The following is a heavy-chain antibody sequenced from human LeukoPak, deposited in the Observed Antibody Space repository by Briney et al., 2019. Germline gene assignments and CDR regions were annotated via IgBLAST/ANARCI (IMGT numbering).Heavy chain of an antibody. J-gene: IGHJ4*02. CDR1: GFTFSSYS. CDR2: ISSSSNYI. Sequence: GGSLRLSCAASGFTFSSYSMNWVRQAPGKGLEWVSSISSSSNYIYYADSVKGRFIISRNNAWNSLYLQLNSLRAEDTAVYYCARRQYHDYWGQGTLVTVSS. V-gene: IGHV3-21*01. D-gene: IGHD4-11*01. CDR3: ARRQYHDY.